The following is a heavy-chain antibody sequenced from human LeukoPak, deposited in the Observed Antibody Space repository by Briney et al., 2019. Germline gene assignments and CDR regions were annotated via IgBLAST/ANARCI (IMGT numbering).Heavy chain of an antibody. CDR1: GYSISSGYF. CDR2: IYHSGST. J-gene: IGHJ4*02. D-gene: IGHD2-21*02. Sequence: SETLSLTCGVSGYSISSGYFWGWIRQPPGQGLEWIGSIYHSGSTYYNPSLRSRVTISVDTSKNQFSLKLRSVTAADTAVYYCARIPEGQTASFDYWGQGTLVTVSS. CDR3: ARIPEGQTASFDY. V-gene: IGHV4-38-2*01.